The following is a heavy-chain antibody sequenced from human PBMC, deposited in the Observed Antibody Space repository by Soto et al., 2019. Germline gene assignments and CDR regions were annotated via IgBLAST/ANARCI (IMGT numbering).Heavy chain of an antibody. Sequence: QVQLVESGGGVVQPGRSLRLSCAASGFTFSSYAMHWVRQAPGKGLVWVAVISYDGSNKYYADSVKGRFTISRDNSKNTLYLQMNSLRAEDTAVYYCARVWTIFGVTGAFDIWGQGTMVTVSS. D-gene: IGHD3-3*01. J-gene: IGHJ3*02. CDR1: GFTFSSYA. CDR3: ARVWTIFGVTGAFDI. V-gene: IGHV3-30-3*01. CDR2: ISYDGSNK.